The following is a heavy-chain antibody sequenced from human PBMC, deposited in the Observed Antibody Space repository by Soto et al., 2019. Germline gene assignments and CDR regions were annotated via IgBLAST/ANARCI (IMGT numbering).Heavy chain of an antibody. V-gene: IGHV1-8*01. CDR1: GYTFNSYD. D-gene: IGHD3-10*01. Sequence: GASVKVSCKASGYTFNSYDINWVRQAPGQGLEWMGWMNPNSGNTGYAQKFQGRVTMTRNTSISTAYMELSSLRSEDTAVYYCARGRRLLRVRGPPYYMDVWGKGTTVTVSS. CDR3: ARGRRLLRVRGPPYYMDV. CDR2: MNPNSGNT. J-gene: IGHJ6*03.